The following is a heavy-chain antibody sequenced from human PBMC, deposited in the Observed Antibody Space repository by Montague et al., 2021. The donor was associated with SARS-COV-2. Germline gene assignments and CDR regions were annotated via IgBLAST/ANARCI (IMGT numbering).Heavy chain of an antibody. CDR2: IKEDGGEL. J-gene: IGHJ4*02. CDR3: ARDAPLSASGWGY. CDR1: GFTFSDNY. D-gene: IGHD3-16*01. Sequence: SLRLSCAASGFTFSDNYMSWIRQAPGKGLEWVANIKEDGGELHYLDSVKGRFTISRDNAKKSLYLQMNSLRAEDTAVYFCARDAPLSASGWGYWGQGTLVTASS. V-gene: IGHV3-7*05.